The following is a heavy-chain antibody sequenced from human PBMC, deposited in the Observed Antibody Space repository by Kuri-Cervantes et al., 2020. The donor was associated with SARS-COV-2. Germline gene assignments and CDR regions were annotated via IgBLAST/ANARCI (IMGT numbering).Heavy chain of an antibody. CDR2: IIHTLGKA. D-gene: IGHD6-6*01. CDR1: GGTLSSYA. CDR3: AGEGTSSSSVVYYYYMDV. Sequence: SSVKVSCKGSGGTLSSYAIGWVRPAPGQGRAWMGRIIHTLGKANYAKKFQGRLTITADKSPRTAYMELSSLSSEDTAVNYCAGEGTSSSSVVYYYYMDVWGKGTTVTVSS. V-gene: IGHV1-69*04. J-gene: IGHJ6*03.